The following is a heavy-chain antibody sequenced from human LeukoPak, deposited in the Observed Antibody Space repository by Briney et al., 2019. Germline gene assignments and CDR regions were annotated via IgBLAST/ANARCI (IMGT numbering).Heavy chain of an antibody. CDR1: GGSISSYY. CDR2: IYTSGST. D-gene: IGHD5-12*01. CDR3: ARVESGYDKLGTYYYYYMDV. V-gene: IGHV4-4*07. Sequence: SETLSLTCTVSGGSISSYYWSWIRQPAGKGLEWIGRIYTSGSTNYNPSLKSRVTMSVDTSKNQFSLKLSSVTAADTAVYYCARVESGYDKLGTYYYYYMDVWGKGTTVTVSS. J-gene: IGHJ6*03.